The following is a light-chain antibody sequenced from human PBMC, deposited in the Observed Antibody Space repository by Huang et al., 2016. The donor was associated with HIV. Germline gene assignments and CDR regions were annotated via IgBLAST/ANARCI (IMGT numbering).Light chain of an antibody. CDR1: QGIGNS. CDR2: VTS. CDR3: QQYHSLPWT. J-gene: IGKJ1*01. Sequence: DIQMIQSPSSLSACVGDRVTITCRASQGIGNSLAWYQQKPEKALRLLLYVTSTLESGVPSRFSGSGSGTHYTLTINTLQPEDIASYYCQQYHSLPWTFGQGTKVEIK. V-gene: IGKV1-NL1*01.